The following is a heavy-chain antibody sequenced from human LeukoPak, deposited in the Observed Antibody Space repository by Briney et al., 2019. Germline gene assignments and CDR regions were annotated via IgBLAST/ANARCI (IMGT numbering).Heavy chain of an antibody. CDR3: ARETEAVAGTAWYFDL. D-gene: IGHD6-19*01. Sequence: SVKVSCKASGGTFSSYAISWVRPAPGQGLEWMGRIIPILGIANYAQKFQGRVTSTADKSTSTAYMELSSLRSEDTAVYYCARETEAVAGTAWYFDLWGRGTLVTVSS. V-gene: IGHV1-69*04. CDR1: GGTFSSYA. CDR2: IIPILGIA. J-gene: IGHJ2*01.